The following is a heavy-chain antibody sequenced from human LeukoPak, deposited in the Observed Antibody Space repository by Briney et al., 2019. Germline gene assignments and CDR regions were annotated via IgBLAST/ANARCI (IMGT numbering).Heavy chain of an antibody. D-gene: IGHD3-10*01. CDR3: ATVRGGSGTYYNDY. CDR2: IWYDGSNK. Sequence: GGSLRLSCAASGFTFRNYGMEWVRQAPGKGLEWVAVIWYDGSNKYYADSVKGRFTISRDNSKNTLYLQMNSLRAEDTSVYYCATVRGGSGTYYNDYWGQGTLVTVSS. CDR1: GFTFRNYG. J-gene: IGHJ4*02. V-gene: IGHV3-33*01.